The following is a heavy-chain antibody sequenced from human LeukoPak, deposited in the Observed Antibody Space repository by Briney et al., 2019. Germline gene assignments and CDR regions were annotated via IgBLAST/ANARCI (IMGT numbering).Heavy chain of an antibody. V-gene: IGHV4-39*01. Sequence: SETLSLTCTVSGGSISSSSYYWGWIRQPPGKGLECIGSIYYSGSTYYNPSLKSRVTIFVDTSKNQFSLKLSSVTAADTAVYYCARVCSGGSCPFDYWGQGTLVTVSS. D-gene: IGHD2-15*01. CDR2: IYYSGST. J-gene: IGHJ4*02. CDR1: GGSISSSSYY. CDR3: ARVCSGGSCPFDY.